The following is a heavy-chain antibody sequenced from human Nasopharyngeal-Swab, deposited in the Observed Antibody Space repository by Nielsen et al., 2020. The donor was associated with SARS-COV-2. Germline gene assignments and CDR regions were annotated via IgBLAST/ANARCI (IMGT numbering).Heavy chain of an antibody. CDR2: IYPGGST. V-gene: IGHV3-53*01. CDR1: GLSVSSNY. J-gene: IGHJ4*02. Sequence: GESLKISCAASGLSVSSNYMSWVRQAPGKGLEWVSIIYPGGSTYYADSVKGRFTISRDSSWNTLYLQMNSLTAEDTAVHYCARVLDGYNGFDYWGQGTLVTVSS. D-gene: IGHD5-24*01. CDR3: ARVLDGYNGFDY.